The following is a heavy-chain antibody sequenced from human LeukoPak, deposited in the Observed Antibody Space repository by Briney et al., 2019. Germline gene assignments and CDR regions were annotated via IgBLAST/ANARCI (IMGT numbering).Heavy chain of an antibody. CDR2: IYPGDSDA. CDR1: GYSLTTYW. V-gene: IGHV5-51*01. CDR3: ARQITFGGVEFDP. J-gene: IGHJ5*02. D-gene: IGHD3-16*01. Sequence: GESLKISCKGSGYSLTTYWIGWVRQMPGKGLEWMGIIYPGDSDARYGPSFQGQVTISVDKSINTAYLQWSSLKASDTAMYYCARQITFGGVEFDPWGQGTLATVSS.